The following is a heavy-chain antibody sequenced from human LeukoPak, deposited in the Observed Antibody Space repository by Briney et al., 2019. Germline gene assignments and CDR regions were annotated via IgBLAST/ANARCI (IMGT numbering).Heavy chain of an antibody. CDR1: GYSFTSYW. V-gene: IGHV5-51*01. CDR3: ARVLVGPTKGYYFDY. Sequence: GESLKISCKGSGYSFTSYWIGWVRQMPGKGLEWMGTIYPGDSDTRYSPSFQGQVTISADKSISTAYLQWSSLKASDTAMYYCARVLVGPTKGYYFDYWGQGTLVTVSS. D-gene: IGHD1-26*01. J-gene: IGHJ4*02. CDR2: IYPGDSDT.